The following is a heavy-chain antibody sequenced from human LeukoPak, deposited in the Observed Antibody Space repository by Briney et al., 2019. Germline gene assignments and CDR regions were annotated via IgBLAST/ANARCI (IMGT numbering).Heavy chain of an antibody. V-gene: IGHV4-39*01. D-gene: IGHD6-19*01. Sequence: PSETLSLTCTVSGDSISSYNHYWGWIRQPPGKGLEWLGSICYGGSTHDNPSLKSRVTISVDTSKNQFSLRVTSATAADTAVYYCARMTYGNGWNRYYFDYWGQGTLVTVSS. J-gene: IGHJ4*02. CDR1: GDSISSYNHY. CDR3: ARMTYGNGWNRYYFDY. CDR2: ICYGGST.